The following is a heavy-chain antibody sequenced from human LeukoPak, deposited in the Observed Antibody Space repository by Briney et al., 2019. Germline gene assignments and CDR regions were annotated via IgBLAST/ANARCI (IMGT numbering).Heavy chain of an antibody. V-gene: IGHV3-30-3*01. CDR1: GFTFSSYA. CDR2: ISYDGSNK. Sequence: GGSLRLSCAASGFTFSSYAMHWVRQAPGKGLEWVAVISYDGSNKYYADSVKGRFTISRDNSKNTLYLQMNSLRAEDTAVYYCARDGSRGDGYNLSYYYYYGMDVWGQGTTVTVS. CDR3: ARDGSRGDGYNLSYYYYYGMDV. J-gene: IGHJ6*02. D-gene: IGHD5-24*01.